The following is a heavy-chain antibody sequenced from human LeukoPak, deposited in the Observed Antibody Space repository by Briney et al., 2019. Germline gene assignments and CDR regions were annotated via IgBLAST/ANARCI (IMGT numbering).Heavy chain of an antibody. Sequence: PGGSLRLSCAASGFTVSSNYMNWVRQAPGKGLEWVSAVSGSGGTTHYADSVKGRFTISRDNSKNTMYLQMNSLRAEDTAVYFCIKVIMFAFDIWGQGTMVTVSS. CDR1: GFTVSSNY. D-gene: IGHD3-10*02. J-gene: IGHJ3*02. V-gene: IGHV3-23*01. CDR2: VSGSGGTT. CDR3: IKVIMFAFDI.